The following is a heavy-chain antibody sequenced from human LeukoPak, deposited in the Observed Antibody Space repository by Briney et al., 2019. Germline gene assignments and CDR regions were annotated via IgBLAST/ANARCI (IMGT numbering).Heavy chain of an antibody. D-gene: IGHD2-15*01. CDR1: GYTLTSYS. J-gene: IGHJ3*02. Sequence: ASVKVSCKASGYTLTSYSMHWVRQAPGQGLEWMGIINPSGGSTSYAQNFQGRVTVTRDMSTSTVYMGLSSLRSEDTAVYYCAREFLLSSYAFDIWGQGTMVTVSS. V-gene: IGHV1-46*01. CDR2: INPSGGST. CDR3: AREFLLSSYAFDI.